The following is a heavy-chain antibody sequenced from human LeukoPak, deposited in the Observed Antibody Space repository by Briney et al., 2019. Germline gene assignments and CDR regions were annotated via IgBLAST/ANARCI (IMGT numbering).Heavy chain of an antibody. V-gene: IGHV1-46*01. D-gene: IGHD5-18*01. Sequence: ASVKVSCKASGYTFTGYYMHWVRQAPGQGLEWMGIINPSGGSTSYAQKFQGRVTMTRDTSTSTVYMELSSLRSEDTAVYYCARGYSYGYGYYYYYGMDVWGQGTTVTVSS. CDR1: GYTFTGYY. CDR2: INPSGGST. J-gene: IGHJ6*02. CDR3: ARGYSYGYGYYYYYGMDV.